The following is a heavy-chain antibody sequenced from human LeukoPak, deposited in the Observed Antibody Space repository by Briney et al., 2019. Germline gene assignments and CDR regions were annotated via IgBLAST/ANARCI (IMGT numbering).Heavy chain of an antibody. CDR3: ARDPSPRRGTMIVVVDDY. V-gene: IGHV3-11*01. CDR2: ISSSGSTI. D-gene: IGHD3-22*01. CDR1: GFTFSDYY. J-gene: IGHJ4*02. Sequence: PGGSLRLSCAASGFTFSDYYMSWIRQAPGKELEWVSYISSSGSTIYYADSVRGRFTISRDNAKNSLYLQMNSLRAEDTAVYYCARDPSPRRGTMIVVVDDYWGQGTLVTVSS.